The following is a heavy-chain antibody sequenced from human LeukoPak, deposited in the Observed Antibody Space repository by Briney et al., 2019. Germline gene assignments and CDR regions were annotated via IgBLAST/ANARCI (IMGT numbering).Heavy chain of an antibody. CDR3: AREATYDVSDN. Sequence: AGGSLRLSCAASGFTFSGYSMNWVRQAPGKGLEWVSSITSSSTYTYYADSVKGRFTISRDNPKNSLYLQMNSLRAEDTAFYYCAREATYDVSDNWGQGTLVTVSS. D-gene: IGHD3-16*01. CDR2: ITSSSTYT. J-gene: IGHJ4*02. CDR1: GFTFSGYS. V-gene: IGHV3-21*01.